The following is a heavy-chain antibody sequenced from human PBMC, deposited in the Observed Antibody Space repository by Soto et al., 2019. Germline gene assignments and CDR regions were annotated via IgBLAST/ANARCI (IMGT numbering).Heavy chain of an antibody. D-gene: IGHD3-10*01. J-gene: IGHJ4*02. Sequence: SETLSLTCSVSGDSMSTYYWTFIRQPPCKGLEWIVYIYDSGTTNYNPSLKSRVAISVDTSKNQFSLKLSSVTAADTAIYYCARSFTYGAQRFDYWGQGALVTVS. CDR1: GDSMSTYY. V-gene: IGHV4-59*01. CDR3: ARSFTYGAQRFDY. CDR2: IYDSGTT.